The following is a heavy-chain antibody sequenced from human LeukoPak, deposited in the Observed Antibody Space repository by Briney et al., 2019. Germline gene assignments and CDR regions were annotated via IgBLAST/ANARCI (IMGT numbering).Heavy chain of an antibody. CDR2: INGGSGNT. J-gene: IGHJ4*02. CDR1: GYTFTDYT. CDR3: ANPRYDSSGYYYVD. D-gene: IGHD3-22*01. V-gene: IGHV1-3*01. Sequence: VASVKVSCTASGYTFTDYTMHWLRQAPGQRLDWMGWINGGSGNTKYSPEFQGRVTITRDTSASTAYMELSSLGSEDTAVYYCANPRYDSSGYYYVDWGQGTLVTVSS.